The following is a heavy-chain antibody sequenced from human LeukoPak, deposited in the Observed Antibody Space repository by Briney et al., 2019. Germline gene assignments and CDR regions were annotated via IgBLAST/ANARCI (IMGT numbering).Heavy chain of an antibody. D-gene: IGHD2-2*02. V-gene: IGHV3-21*01. J-gene: IGHJ4*02. CDR2: ISSSSSYI. CDR1: GFTFSSYS. CDR3: ARARTPTIIVVVPAAIGY. Sequence: GGSLRLSCAASGFTFSSYSMNWVRQAPGKGLEWVSSISSSSSYIYYADSVKGRFTISRDNAKNSLYLQMNSLRAEDTAVYYCARARTPTIIVVVPAAIGYWGQGTLVTVSS.